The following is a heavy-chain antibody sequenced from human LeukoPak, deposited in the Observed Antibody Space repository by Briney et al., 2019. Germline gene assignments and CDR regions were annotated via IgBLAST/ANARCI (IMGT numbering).Heavy chain of an antibody. Sequence: SETLSLTCTVSGGSINNHYWSWIRQPPGKGLEWIGYIYYSGSTNYNPSLKSRVTISVDTSKNQFSLKLSSVTAADTAVYYCARRRYFDYWGQGTLVTVSS. CDR1: GGSINNHY. J-gene: IGHJ4*02. CDR3: ARRRYFDY. CDR2: IYYSGST. V-gene: IGHV4-59*11.